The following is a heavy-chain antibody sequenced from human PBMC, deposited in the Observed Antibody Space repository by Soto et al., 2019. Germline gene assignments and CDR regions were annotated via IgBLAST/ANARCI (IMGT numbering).Heavy chain of an antibody. CDR1: GFTFSSYS. Sequence: EVQLLESGGGLVQPGGSLRLSCAASGFTFSSYSMSWVRQPPGKGLEWVAAISGDSHRIYYADSVKGRFTITRDNSKDTLYRQRNSLRAEDTAIYNCQGIKSIIAPPGQRPYWGQGTLVTVSS. D-gene: IGHD6-13*01. V-gene: IGHV3-23*01. CDR3: QGIKSIIAPPGQRPY. J-gene: IGHJ4*02. CDR2: ISGDSHRI.